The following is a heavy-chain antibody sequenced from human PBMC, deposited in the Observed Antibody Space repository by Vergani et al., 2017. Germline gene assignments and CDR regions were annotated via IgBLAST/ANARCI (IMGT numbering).Heavy chain of an antibody. CDR3: ARAQEWQQRPHYYYYCYGMDV. CDR2: INTNTGNP. D-gene: IGHD3-3*01. CDR1: GYTFTSYA. V-gene: IGHV7-4-1*02. J-gene: IGHJ6*02. Sequence: QVQLVQSGSELKKPGASVKVSCKASGYTFTSYAMNWARQPPGQGLEWMGWINTNTGNPTYAQGFTGRFVFSLDSSVSTAYLQISSLKAEDTTVYYYARAQEWQQRPHYYYYCYGMDVWGQGTTVTVSS.